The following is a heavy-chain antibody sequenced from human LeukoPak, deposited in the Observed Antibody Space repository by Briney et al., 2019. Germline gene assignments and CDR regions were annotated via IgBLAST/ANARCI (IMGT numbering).Heavy chain of an antibody. CDR1: GFTVSTNY. CDR2: IYSGDST. CDR3: ARGAYSRGWTTFDY. J-gene: IGHJ4*02. D-gene: IGHD6-19*01. V-gene: IGHV3-53*05. Sequence: PGGSLRLSCAASGFTVSTNYMSWVRQAPGKGLEWVSVIYSGDSTYYADSVKGRFTISRDNSKNTLYVQMNSLRAEDTAVYYCARGAYSRGWTTFDYWGQGILVTVSS.